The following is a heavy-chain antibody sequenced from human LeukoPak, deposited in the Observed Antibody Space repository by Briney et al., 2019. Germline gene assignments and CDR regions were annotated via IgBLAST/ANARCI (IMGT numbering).Heavy chain of an antibody. CDR2: ISGSGGST. D-gene: IGHD1-7*01. CDR3: ARDKGNWNYAYYYYYYMDV. J-gene: IGHJ6*03. V-gene: IGHV3-23*01. CDR1: GFTFSSYG. Sequence: GGSLRLSCAASGFTFSSYGMSWVRQAPGKGLEWVSAISGSGGSTYYADSVKGRFTISRDNSKNTLYLQMNSLRAEDTAVYYCARDKGNWNYAYYYYYYMDVWGKGTTVTVSS.